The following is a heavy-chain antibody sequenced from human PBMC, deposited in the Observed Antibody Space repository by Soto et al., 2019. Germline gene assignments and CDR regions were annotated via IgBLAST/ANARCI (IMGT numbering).Heavy chain of an antibody. CDR3: VRIRYQLPSSVLWLDP. V-gene: IGHV4-34*01. Sequence: SDTLSLACAFSGGFPSESYWTCIRQRPGKGLDWIGEINHVGGTNYNPSLKSRVTMSVDTSQNQFSLRLISVTAADTAMYFCVRIRYQLPSSVLWLDPWGQGTPVPSPQ. D-gene: IGHD3-16*01. J-gene: IGHJ5*02. CDR2: INHVGGT. CDR1: GGFPSESY.